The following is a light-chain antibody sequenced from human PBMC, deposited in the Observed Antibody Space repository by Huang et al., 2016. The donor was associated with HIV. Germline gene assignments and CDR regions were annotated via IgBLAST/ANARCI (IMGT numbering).Light chain of an antibody. CDR1: QSILPTSKNKNF. CDR3: QQYFSTPRT. J-gene: IGKJ1*01. Sequence: DIVMTQSPDSLTVSLGERATINCKSSQSILPTSKNKNFLSWFQQKPGQPPKLLMHWASTRESGVTDRFSGSGYGTDFTLTINGLQAEDVAVYYCQQYFSTPRTFGQGTRVEIK. CDR2: WAS. V-gene: IGKV4-1*01.